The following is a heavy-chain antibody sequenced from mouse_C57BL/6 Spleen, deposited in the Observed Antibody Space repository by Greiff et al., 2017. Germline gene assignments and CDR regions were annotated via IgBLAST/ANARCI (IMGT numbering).Heavy chain of an antibody. CDR3: TTCAYWDGMAY. D-gene: IGHD4-1*01. Sequence: EVQLQQSGAELVRPGASVKLSCTASGFNFNDYYMHWVKQRPEQGLEWIGRIDPEDGDTEYDPKFKGKATMTADTSSITAYLQLSSLTSEDSAVYYCTTCAYWDGMAYWGQGTLVTVSA. CDR1: GFNFNDYY. V-gene: IGHV14-1*01. J-gene: IGHJ4*01. CDR2: IDPEDGDT.